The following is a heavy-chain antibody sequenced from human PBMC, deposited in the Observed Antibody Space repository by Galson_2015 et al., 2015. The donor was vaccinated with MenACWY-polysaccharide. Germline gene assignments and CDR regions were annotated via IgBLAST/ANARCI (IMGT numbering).Heavy chain of an antibody. CDR2: INQDESEK. V-gene: IGHV3-7*03. J-gene: IGHJ5*02. CDR3: ARAWEVPLAHFFDP. Sequence: SLRLSCAASGFTFSSYWLSWVRQAPGKGLEWVANINQDESEKCYVDSEKGRFTISRDNAKNSLYLDMNSLRAEDTAVYYCARAWEVPLAHFFDPWGQGSLVTVSS. CDR1: GFTFSSYW. D-gene: IGHD1-26*01.